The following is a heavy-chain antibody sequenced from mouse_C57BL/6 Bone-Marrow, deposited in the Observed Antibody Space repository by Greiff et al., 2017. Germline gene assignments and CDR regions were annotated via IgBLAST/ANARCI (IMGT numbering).Heavy chain of an antibody. V-gene: IGHV1-59*01. Sequence: QVQLQQPGAELVRPGTSVKLSCKASGYTFTSYWMHWVKQRPGQGLEWIGVIDPSDSYTNYNQKFKGKATLTVDTSSSTAYMQLSSLTSEDSAVYYCARSPMVTTGYYAMDYWGQGTSVTVSS. CDR3: ARSPMVTTGYYAMDY. J-gene: IGHJ4*01. D-gene: IGHD2-2*01. CDR1: GYTFTSYW. CDR2: IDPSDSYT.